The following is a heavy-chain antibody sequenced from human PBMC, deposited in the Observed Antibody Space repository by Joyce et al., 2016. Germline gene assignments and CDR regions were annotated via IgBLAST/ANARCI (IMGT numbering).Heavy chain of an antibody. CDR2: ISSDSTAK. CDR3: ARGGIVYDYSMDL. V-gene: IGHV3-21*02. D-gene: IGHD3-22*01. Sequence: EVQLVESGGGPVKPGGSLRISCAASGFEFSSSSMSWFRRAPGKGLERVSDISSDSTAKFYADSVKGRFTVSGDNAKNSLYLQMNSLRAEDTAVFFCARGGIVYDYSMDLWGQGTTVTVSS. J-gene: IGHJ6*02. CDR1: GFEFSSSS.